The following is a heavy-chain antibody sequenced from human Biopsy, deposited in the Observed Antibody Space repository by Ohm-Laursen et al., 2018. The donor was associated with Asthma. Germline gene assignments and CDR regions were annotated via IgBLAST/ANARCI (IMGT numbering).Heavy chain of an antibody. D-gene: IGHD1-26*01. CDR3: ARGSSSRLSQWELLVSGGKRAHSYYGMDV. CDR1: GGSFSSNY. V-gene: IGHV4-34*01. CDR2: THLRGYT. Sequence: SETLSLTCSVYGGSFSSNYWSWIRQTPGKGLEWLGDTHLRGYTTYKPPPPNRLTLSEDTSTNQFSLRLTSATAADTAVYYCARGSSSRLSQWELLVSGGKRAHSYYGMDVWGQGTTVTVSS. J-gene: IGHJ6*02.